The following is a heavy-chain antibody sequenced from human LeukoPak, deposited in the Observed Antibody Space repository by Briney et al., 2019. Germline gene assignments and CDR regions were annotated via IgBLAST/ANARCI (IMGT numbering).Heavy chain of an antibody. CDR1: GGSISSSGYY. D-gene: IGHD2/OR15-2a*01. V-gene: IGHV4-31*03. Sequence: PSQTLSLTCTVSGGSISSSGYYSSWIRQHPGKGLEWIGYIYYSGSTYYNPSLKSRVTISVDTSKNQFSLKLSSVTAADTAVYYCARGGEYFGSFDYWGQGTLVTVSS. J-gene: IGHJ4*02. CDR3: ARGGEYFGSFDY. CDR2: IYYSGST.